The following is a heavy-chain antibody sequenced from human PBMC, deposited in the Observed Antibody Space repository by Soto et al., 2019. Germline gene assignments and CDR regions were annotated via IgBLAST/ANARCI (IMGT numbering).Heavy chain of an antibody. Sequence: QVQLVQSGAEVKKPGASVKVSCKASGYTFTSYAMHWVRQAPGQRLEWMGWINAGNGNTKYSQKFQGRVTITRDTSARTAYMELSSLRSEDTAVYYCAILRIAVAGTHRYYYYYGMDVWGQGTTVTVSS. V-gene: IGHV1-3*01. CDR2: INAGNGNT. CDR3: AILRIAVAGTHRYYYYYGMDV. CDR1: GYTFTSYA. D-gene: IGHD6-19*01. J-gene: IGHJ6*02.